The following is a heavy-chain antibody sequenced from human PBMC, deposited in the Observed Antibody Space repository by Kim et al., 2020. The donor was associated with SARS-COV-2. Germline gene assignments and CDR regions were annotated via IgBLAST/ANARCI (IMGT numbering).Heavy chain of an antibody. J-gene: IGHJ6*02. D-gene: IGHD3-9*01. V-gene: IGHV3-23*01. Sequence: GRFTISRDNSKNTLYLQMNSLRAEDTAVYYCAKDRFEWLPYYYYYYGMDVWGQGTTVTVSS. CDR3: AKDRFEWLPYYYYYYGMDV.